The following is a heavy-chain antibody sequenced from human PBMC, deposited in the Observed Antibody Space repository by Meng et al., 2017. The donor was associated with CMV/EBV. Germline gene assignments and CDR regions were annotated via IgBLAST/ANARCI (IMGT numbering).Heavy chain of an antibody. V-gene: IGHV3-23*01. CDR3: AKREGRFFDY. CDR2: ISGGGDGT. Sequence: LSCAACGFTFSNYAMSWVRQAPGKGLEWVSGISGGGDGTYYADSVRGRFTISRGNSKNTLYLQMNSLRAEDTAIYYCAKREGRFFDYWGQGTLVTVSS. CDR1: GFTFSNYA. J-gene: IGHJ4*02.